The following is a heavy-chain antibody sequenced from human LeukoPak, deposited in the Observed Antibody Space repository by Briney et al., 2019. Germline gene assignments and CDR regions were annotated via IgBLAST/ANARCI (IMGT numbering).Heavy chain of an antibody. V-gene: IGHV3-21*04. CDR1: GFKFSSYS. CDR2: TSSSSSYI. CDR3: AKGRLDYLVYYFDY. Sequence: KSGGSLRLSCAASGFKFSSYSMKWVRQAPGKGLEWVSFTSSSSSYIYYADSLKGRFTISRDNAKNSLYLQMNSLRAEDTAVYYCAKGRLDYLVYYFDYWGQGTLVTVSS. D-gene: IGHD1-1*01. J-gene: IGHJ4*02.